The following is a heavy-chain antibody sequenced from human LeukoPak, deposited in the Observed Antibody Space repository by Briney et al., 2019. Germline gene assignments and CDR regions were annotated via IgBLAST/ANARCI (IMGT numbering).Heavy chain of an antibody. J-gene: IGHJ6*03. V-gene: IGHV3-7*01. D-gene: IGHD2-2*01. CDR3: AREVVVVPAAHYYYYYMDV. CDR2: IKQDGSEK. CDR1: GFTFSSYW. Sequence: PGGSLRLSCAASGFTFSSYWMSWVRQAPGKGLEWVANIKQDGSEKYYADSVKGRFTISRDNAKNSLYLQMNSLRAEDTAVYYCAREVVVVPAAHYYYYYMDVWGKGTTVTASS.